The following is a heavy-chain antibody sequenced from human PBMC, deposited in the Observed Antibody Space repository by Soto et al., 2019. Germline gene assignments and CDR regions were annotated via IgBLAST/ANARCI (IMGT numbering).Heavy chain of an antibody. CDR3: ARDGDVNTGFGNDY. Sequence: QVQLVESGGGVVQPGRSLRLSCAASGFTFSNYGMHWVRQAPGKGLEWVAFIWYDGGNKYYAESVKGRFTISRDNSKNTLYLQMNSLRTEHTAVYYCARDGDVNTGFGNDYWGQGTLVTVSS. CDR1: GFTFSNYG. D-gene: IGHD3-16*01. CDR2: IWYDGGNK. V-gene: IGHV3-33*01. J-gene: IGHJ4*02.